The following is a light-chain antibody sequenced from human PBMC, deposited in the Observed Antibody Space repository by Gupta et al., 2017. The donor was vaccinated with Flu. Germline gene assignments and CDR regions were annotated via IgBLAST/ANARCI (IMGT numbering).Light chain of an antibody. CDR3: KQCEHCPRT. CDR2: QGS. CDR1: QRPVYSDGNTY. J-gene: IGKJ4*02. V-gene: IGKV2-30*01. Sequence: VTLAKPASGSCSASQRPVYSDGNTYLDWFQQRPDQSPRRLIYQGSYRDSGIPDRFSGSGSGTXFTLKIXRVEAEDVGIYYCKQCEHCPRTFGXVTTLEIK.